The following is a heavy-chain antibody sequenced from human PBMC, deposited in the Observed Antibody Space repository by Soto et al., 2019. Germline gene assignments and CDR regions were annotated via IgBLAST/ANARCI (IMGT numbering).Heavy chain of an antibody. CDR2: INHSGST. V-gene: IGHV4-34*01. D-gene: IGHD2-2*01. Sequence: ETLSLTCAVYGGSFSGYYWSWIRQPPGKGLEWIGEINHSGSTNYNPSLKSRVTISVDTSKNQFSLKLCSVTAADTAVYYCARGFKISYQLLHYYCGMDVWGQGTTVTVSS. CDR3: ARGFKISYQLLHYYCGMDV. CDR1: GGSFSGYY. J-gene: IGHJ6*02.